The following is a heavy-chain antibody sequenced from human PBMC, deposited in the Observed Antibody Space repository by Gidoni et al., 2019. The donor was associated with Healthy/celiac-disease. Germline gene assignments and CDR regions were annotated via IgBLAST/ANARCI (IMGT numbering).Heavy chain of an antibody. CDR1: GFTVSSYW. CDR3: ARGRIGRGIVVVPAAFDY. D-gene: IGHD2-2*01. V-gene: IGHV3-74*01. CDR2: IHSDGSST. J-gene: IGHJ4*02. Sequence: EVQLVESGGGLVQPGGSLRLSCAASGFTVSSYWMHWVRQAPGKGLVWVSRIHSDGSSTSYADSVKGRFTISRDNAKNTLYLQMNSLRAEDTAVYYCARGRIGRGIVVVPAAFDYWGQGTLVTVSS.